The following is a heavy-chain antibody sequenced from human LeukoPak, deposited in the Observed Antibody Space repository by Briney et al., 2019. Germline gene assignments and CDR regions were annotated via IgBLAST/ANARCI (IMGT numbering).Heavy chain of an antibody. CDR2: IYYSGRT. V-gene: IGHV4-39*07. J-gene: IGHJ6*02. D-gene: IGHD2-15*01. Sequence: SETLSLTCTVSGGSISSSSYYWGWIRQPPGKGLEWIGSIYYSGRTYYNPSLKSRVTISVDASKNQFSLKLSSVTAADTAVYYCARDGVVVVAATQDYYGMDVWGQGTTVTVSS. CDR1: GGSISSSSYY. CDR3: ARDGVVVVAATQDYYGMDV.